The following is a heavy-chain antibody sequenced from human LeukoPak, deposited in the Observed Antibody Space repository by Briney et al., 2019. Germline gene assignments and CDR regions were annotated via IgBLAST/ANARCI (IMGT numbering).Heavy chain of an antibody. CDR1: GFTVSGTY. V-gene: IGHV3-53*01. D-gene: IGHD3-22*01. CDR2: TFSTEST. J-gene: IGHJ3*01. Sequence: GGSPRLFCSASGFTVSGTYFHWVRQAPGKGLEWVSATFSTESTYYADSVRGRFTISRDNSKNTVSLEMKNLGADDTAVYYCARGLFDSGGYSHDVFDVWGRGTTVTVSS. CDR3: ARGLFDSGGYSHDVFDV.